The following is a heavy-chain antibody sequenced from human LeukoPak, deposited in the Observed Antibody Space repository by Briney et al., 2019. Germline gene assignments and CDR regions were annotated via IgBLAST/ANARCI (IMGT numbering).Heavy chain of an antibody. J-gene: IGHJ4*02. D-gene: IGHD6-13*01. Sequence: PGGSLRLSCAASGFTFSSYWMHWVRQAPGKGLVWVSRINSDGSSTSYADSVKGRFTISRDNAKNTLYLQMNSLRAEDTAVYYCARDGDSSSSDLCFDYWGQGTLVTVSS. V-gene: IGHV3-74*01. CDR3: ARDGDSSSSDLCFDY. CDR1: GFTFSSYW. CDR2: INSDGSST.